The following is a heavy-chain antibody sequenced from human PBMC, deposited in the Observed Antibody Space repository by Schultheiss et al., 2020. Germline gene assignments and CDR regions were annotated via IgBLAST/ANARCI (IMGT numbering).Heavy chain of an antibody. CDR2: IYPDDSET. V-gene: IGHV5-51*01. D-gene: IGHD6-19*01. CDR1: GYTFTKYW. CDR3: ARIVALGCFDY. J-gene: IGHJ4*02. Sequence: GESLKISCKGSGYTFTKYWIGWVRQRPGKGLEWMGLIYPDDSETTYSPSFQGQVTISADKSISTAYLQWSSLKASDTAMYYCARIVALGCFDYWGQGTLVTVSS.